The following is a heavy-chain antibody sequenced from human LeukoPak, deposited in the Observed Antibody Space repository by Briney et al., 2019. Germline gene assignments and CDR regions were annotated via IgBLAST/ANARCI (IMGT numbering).Heavy chain of an antibody. J-gene: IGHJ4*02. Sequence: PGGSLRLSCAASGFTFSSYWMSWVRQAPGKGLEWVANIKQDGSEKYYVDSVKGRFTISRDNSKNTLYLQMNSLRAEDTAVYYCARVRQKDIGPEPFDYWGQGTLVTVSS. CDR3: ARVRQKDIGPEPFDY. D-gene: IGHD1-14*01. V-gene: IGHV3-7*01. CDR2: IKQDGSEK. CDR1: GFTFSSYW.